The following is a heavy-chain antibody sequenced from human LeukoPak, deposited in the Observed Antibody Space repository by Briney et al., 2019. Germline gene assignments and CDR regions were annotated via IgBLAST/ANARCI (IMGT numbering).Heavy chain of an antibody. Sequence: GGSLRLSCAASGFTFSTYSMNWVRQAPGKGLEWVSSIGGSSSSIYYADSVKGRFTISRDNAKNSLYQQMNSLRAEDSAVYYCARELEEAFDIWAKGQWSPSLQ. CDR3: ARELEEAFDI. V-gene: IGHV3-21*01. CDR1: GFTFSTYS. CDR2: IGGSSSSI. D-gene: IGHD3-3*01. J-gene: IGHJ3*02.